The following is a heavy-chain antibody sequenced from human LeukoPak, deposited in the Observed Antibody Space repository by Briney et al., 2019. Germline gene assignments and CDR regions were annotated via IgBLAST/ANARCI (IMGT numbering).Heavy chain of an antibody. CDR3: ARLLAKAYVSSWQPFDS. D-gene: IGHD6-13*01. CDR1: GYSFTSYW. V-gene: IGHV5-51*01. CDR2: IYPGDSDT. Sequence: PGESLKISCMGSGYSFTSYWIAWVRQMPGKGLEWMGIIYPGDSDTRYSPSFQGQVTISADKSISTAYLQWSSLKASDTAMYYCARLLAKAYVSSWQPFDSWGQGTLVTVSS. J-gene: IGHJ4*02.